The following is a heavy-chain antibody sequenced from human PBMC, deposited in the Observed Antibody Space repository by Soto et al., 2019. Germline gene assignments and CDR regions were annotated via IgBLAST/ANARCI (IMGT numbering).Heavy chain of an antibody. CDR3: ARDGDIVATIPNRYYYYGMDV. D-gene: IGHD5-12*01. CDR1: GFTFSSYG. V-gene: IGHV3-33*01. J-gene: IGHJ6*02. CDR2: IWYDGSNK. Sequence: QVQLVESGGGVVQPGRSLRLSCAASGFTFSSYGMHWVRQAPGKGLEWVAVIWYDGSNKYYADSVKGRFTISRDNSKNTLYLQMNSLRAEDTAVYYCARDGDIVATIPNRYYYYGMDVWGQGTTVTVSS.